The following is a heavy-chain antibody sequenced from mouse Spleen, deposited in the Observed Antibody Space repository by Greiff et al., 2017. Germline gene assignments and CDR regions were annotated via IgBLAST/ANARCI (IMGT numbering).Heavy chain of an antibody. CDR2: INPSSGYT. Sequence: QVHVKQSGAELARPGASVKMSCKASGYTFTSYTMHWVKQRPGQGLEWIGYINPSSGYTKYNQKFKDKATLTADKSSSTAYMQLSSLTSEDSAVYYCARDYYGDYWGQGTTLTVSS. CDR1: GYTFTSYT. CDR3: ARDYYGDY. V-gene: IGHV1-4*01. J-gene: IGHJ2*01.